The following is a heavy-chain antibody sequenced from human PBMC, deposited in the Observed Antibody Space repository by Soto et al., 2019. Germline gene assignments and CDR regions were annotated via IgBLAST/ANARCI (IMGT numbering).Heavy chain of an antibody. CDR2: ISGNGVSI. V-gene: IGHV3-23*01. Sequence: EVQLLESGGGLVQPGGSLRLSCAASGFSFSSYAMGWVRQAPGKGLEWVSGISGNGVSIYYVDSVKGRFTISRDNSKNTLFLQMNSLRAEDTAVYYCAKSVSPSGGARDYWGQGTLVNVSS. J-gene: IGHJ4*02. CDR3: AKSVSPSGGARDY. D-gene: IGHD2-15*01. CDR1: GFSFSSYA.